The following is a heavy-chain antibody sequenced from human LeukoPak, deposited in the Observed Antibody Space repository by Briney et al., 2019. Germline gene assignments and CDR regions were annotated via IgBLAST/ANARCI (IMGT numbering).Heavy chain of an antibody. CDR3: ASPGLRYGDYDYFDY. D-gene: IGHD4-17*01. V-gene: IGHV3-30-3*01. CDR2: ISYDGSNK. CDR1: GFTFSSYA. Sequence: GGSLRLSCAASGFTFSSYAMHWVRQAPGKGPEWVAVISYDGSNKYYADSVKGRFTISRDNSKNTLYLQMNSLRAEDTAVYYCASPGLRYGDYDYFDYWGQGTLVTVSS. J-gene: IGHJ4*02.